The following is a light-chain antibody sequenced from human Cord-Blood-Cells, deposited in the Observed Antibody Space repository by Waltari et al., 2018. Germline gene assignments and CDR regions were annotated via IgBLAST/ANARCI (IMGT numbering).Light chain of an antibody. V-gene: IGKV3-11*01. CDR3: QQRSNWPPIT. CDR2: DAS. CDR1: QRVSSY. J-gene: IGKJ5*01. Sequence: EIVLTQSPATLSLSPGERATLTCRASQRVSSYLAWYQQKPGQAPRLLIYDASHRTTGIPARFSGSGSGTDFTLTISSREPEYFAVYYCQQRSNWPPITFGQGTRLEIK.